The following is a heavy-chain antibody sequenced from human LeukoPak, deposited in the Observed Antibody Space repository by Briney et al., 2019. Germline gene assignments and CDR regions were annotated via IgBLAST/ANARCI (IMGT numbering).Heavy chain of an antibody. Sequence: GGSLRLSCAASGFTFSSYGMHWVRQAPGKGLEWVAVISYDGGNKYYADSVKGRFTVSRDNSKNTLYLQMNSLRAEDTAVYYCAKWGCSGGSCYPFGYWGQGTLVTVSS. D-gene: IGHD2-15*01. CDR2: ISYDGGNK. V-gene: IGHV3-30*18. J-gene: IGHJ4*02. CDR3: AKWGCSGGSCYPFGY. CDR1: GFTFSSYG.